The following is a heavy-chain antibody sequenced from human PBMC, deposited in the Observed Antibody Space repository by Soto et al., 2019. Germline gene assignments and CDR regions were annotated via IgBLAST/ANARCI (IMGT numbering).Heavy chain of an antibody. CDR1: GFTFSSYA. CDR2: ISYDGSNK. CDR3: AREKDAFDI. J-gene: IGHJ3*02. V-gene: IGHV3-30-3*01. Sequence: QVQLVESGGGVVQPGRSLRLSCEASGFTFSSYAMHWVRQAPGKGLEWVAVISYDGSNKYYADSVKSRFTISRDNSKNTLYLQMNSLRAEDTAVYYCAREKDAFDIWGQGTMVTVSS.